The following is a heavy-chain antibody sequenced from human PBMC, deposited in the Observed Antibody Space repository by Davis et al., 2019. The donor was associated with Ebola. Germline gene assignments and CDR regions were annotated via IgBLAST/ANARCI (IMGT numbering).Heavy chain of an antibody. D-gene: IGHD6-19*01. Sequence: SETLSLTCTVSGGSISSYYWSWIRQPPGKGLEWIGYIYYSGSTNYNPSLKSRVTISVDTSKNQFSLKLSSVTAADTAVYYCARARGSGWEYYFDYWGQGTLVTVSS. CDR1: GGSISSYY. CDR3: ARARGSGWEYYFDY. CDR2: IYYSGST. V-gene: IGHV4-59*01. J-gene: IGHJ4*02.